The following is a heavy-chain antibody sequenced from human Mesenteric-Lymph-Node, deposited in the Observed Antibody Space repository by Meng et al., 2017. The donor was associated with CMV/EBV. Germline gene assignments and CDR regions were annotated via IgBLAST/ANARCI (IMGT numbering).Heavy chain of an antibody. J-gene: IGHJ4*02. D-gene: IGHD6-19*01. V-gene: IGHV2-5*02. CDR1: GFSLSTSGVS. CDR2: IYSGDDK. CDR3: AHGPVRPFDY. Sequence: LTCTFSGFSLSTSGVSVGWIRQSPGKALQWLALIYSGDDKRYSPLLKSRLTITKDTSKNQVVLRMTNMDPADTATYYCAHGPVRPFDYWGQGTLVTVSS.